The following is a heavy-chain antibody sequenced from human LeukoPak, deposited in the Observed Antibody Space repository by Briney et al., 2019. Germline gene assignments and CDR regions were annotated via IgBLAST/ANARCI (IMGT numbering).Heavy chain of an antibody. Sequence: SETLSLTCTVSGGSISTTGYYWAWLRQPPGTGLQWIASIYYSGSTYYNSSLKSRVTISVDTSKNQFSLKLSSMTAADTAVYYCAKRSVDYDFWSGVDYWGQGTLVTVSS. D-gene: IGHD3-3*01. J-gene: IGHJ4*02. CDR3: AKRSVDYDFWSGVDY. V-gene: IGHV4-39*01. CDR2: IYYSGST. CDR1: GGSISTTGYY.